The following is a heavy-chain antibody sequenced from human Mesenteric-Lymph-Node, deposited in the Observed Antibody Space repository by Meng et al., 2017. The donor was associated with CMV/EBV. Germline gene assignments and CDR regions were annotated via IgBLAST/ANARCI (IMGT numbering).Heavy chain of an antibody. Sequence: QVQVQQWGAGLLKPSETLSLPCAVYGGSFSGYYWSWIRQPPGKGLEWIGEINHSGSTNYNPSLKSRVTISVDTSKNQFSLKLSSVTAADTAVYYCARHQRWLKSEGGFNYWGQGTLVTVSS. CDR1: GGSFSGYY. CDR2: INHSGST. V-gene: IGHV4-34*01. CDR3: ARHQRWLKSEGGFNY. D-gene: IGHD4-23*01. J-gene: IGHJ4*02.